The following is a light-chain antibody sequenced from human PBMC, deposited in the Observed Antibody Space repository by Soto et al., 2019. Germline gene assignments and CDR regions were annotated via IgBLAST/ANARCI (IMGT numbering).Light chain of an antibody. CDR2: DVS. Sequence: QSVLTQPASVSGSPGQSITISCTGTSSDVGGYNYVSWYQQHPGKAPKLMIYDVSNRPSGVSNRFSGSKSGNTASLTISGLQAEDEADYYCSSYTSSSTRVVFGGVTQLTVL. CDR1: SSDVGGYNY. V-gene: IGLV2-14*01. J-gene: IGLJ2*01. CDR3: SSYTSSSTRVV.